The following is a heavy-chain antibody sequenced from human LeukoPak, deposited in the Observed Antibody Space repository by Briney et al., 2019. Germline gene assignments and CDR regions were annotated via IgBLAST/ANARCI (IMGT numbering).Heavy chain of an antibody. CDR3: ARDPQFRAYYYYYGMDV. V-gene: IGHV1-69*04. J-gene: IGHJ6*02. CDR1: GGTFSSYA. CDR2: IIPILGIA. Sequence: GASVKVSCKASGGTFSSYAISWVRQAPGQGLEWMGRIIPILGIANYAQKFQGRVTITADKSTSTAYMELSSLRSEDTAVYYCARDPQFRAYYYYYGMDVWGQGTTVTVSS.